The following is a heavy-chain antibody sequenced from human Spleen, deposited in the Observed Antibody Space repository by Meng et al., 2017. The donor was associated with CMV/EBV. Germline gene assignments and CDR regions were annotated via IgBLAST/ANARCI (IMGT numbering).Heavy chain of an antibody. CDR3: ANRYCGSSSCILYAFDI. J-gene: IGHJ3*02. D-gene: IGHD2-2*01. CDR1: GSSFTNYW. CDR2: IYPGDSDT. Sequence: GGSLRLSCKGSGSSFTNYWIGWVRQMPGKGLEWMGIIYPGDSDTRYSPSFQGQVTISADKPSNTVFLQWSSLKASDTAIYYCANRYCGSSSCILYAFDIWGHGTMVTVSS. V-gene: IGHV5-51*04.